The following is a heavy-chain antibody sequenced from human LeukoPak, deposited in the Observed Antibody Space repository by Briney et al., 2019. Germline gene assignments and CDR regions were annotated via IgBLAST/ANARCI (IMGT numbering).Heavy chain of an antibody. V-gene: IGHV4-39*07. J-gene: IGHJ4*02. CDR3: ARDTYYYDSSGYSRPLDY. CDR1: VGSISSSSYS. D-gene: IGHD3-22*01. Sequence: SETLSLSCTVSVGSISSSSYSWGWIRQHPGKGLEWIGRIYTSGSTNYNPSLKSRVTMSVDTSKNQFSLKLSSVTAADTAVYYCARDTYYYDSSGYSRPLDYWGQGTLVTVSS. CDR2: IYTSGST.